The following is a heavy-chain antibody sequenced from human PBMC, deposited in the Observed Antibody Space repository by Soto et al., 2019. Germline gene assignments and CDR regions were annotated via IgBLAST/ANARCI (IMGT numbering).Heavy chain of an antibody. CDR2: ISSIGTTI. J-gene: IGHJ4*02. Sequence: HSCLAAGLTICDYLMTCIRHTPTMGLEWVSYISSIGTTIFYADSVKGRFTISRDDFRNTLYLQMNSLRTEDTAIYYCAKLRDFVVLPAGILDYWGPGTLVTVSS. V-gene: IGHV3-11*01. D-gene: IGHD2-8*01. CDR1: GLTICDYL. CDR3: AKLRDFVVLPAGILDY.